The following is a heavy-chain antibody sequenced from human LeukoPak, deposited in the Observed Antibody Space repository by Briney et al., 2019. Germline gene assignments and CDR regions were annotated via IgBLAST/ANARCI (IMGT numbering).Heavy chain of an antibody. V-gene: IGHV4-30-2*01. CDR3: ARESVDYVWGSYRDDAFDI. J-gene: IGHJ3*02. D-gene: IGHD3-16*02. CDR2: IYHSGST. Sequence: PSETLSLTCTVSGGSISSGGYYWSWIRQPPGKGMEWLGYIYHSGSTDYRPSLKSRVTISVDRSKNQFSLKLSSVTAADTAVYYCARESVDYVWGSYRDDAFDIWGQGTMVTVSS. CDR1: GGSISSGGYY.